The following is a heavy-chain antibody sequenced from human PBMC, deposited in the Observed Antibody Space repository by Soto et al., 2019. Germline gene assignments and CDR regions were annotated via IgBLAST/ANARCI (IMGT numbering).Heavy chain of an antibody. V-gene: IGHV1-69*02. CDR1: GGTFSSYT. Sequence: QVQLVQSGAEVKKPGSSVKVSCKASGGTFSSYTISWVRQAPGQGLEWMGRIIPILGIANYAQKFQGRVTITADKSTSTAYMELSSLRSEDTAVYYCASVTSSSLPSSYYYYYMDVWGKGTTVTVSS. CDR3: ASVTSSSLPSSYYYYYMDV. D-gene: IGHD6-13*01. J-gene: IGHJ6*03. CDR2: IIPILGIA.